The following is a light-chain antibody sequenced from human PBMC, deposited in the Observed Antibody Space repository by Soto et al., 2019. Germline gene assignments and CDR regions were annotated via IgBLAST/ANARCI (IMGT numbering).Light chain of an antibody. CDR3: QQRSNWPLIT. Sequence: ETVLTQSPATLSLSPGESATLSCRASQSVSTYLAWYQQKPGQAPRLLIYDASNRATGIPARFSGSGSGTDFTLTVSNLESEDFAVYYCQQRSNWPLITFGQGTRLEIK. J-gene: IGKJ5*01. CDR1: QSVSTY. CDR2: DAS. V-gene: IGKV3-11*01.